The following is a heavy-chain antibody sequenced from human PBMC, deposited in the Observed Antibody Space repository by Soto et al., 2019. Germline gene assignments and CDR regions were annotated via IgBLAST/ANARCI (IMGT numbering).Heavy chain of an antibody. Sequence: ASVKVSCKASGYTFTSYDINWVRQATGQGLEWMGWMNPNSGNTGYAQKFQGRVTMTRNTSISTAYMELSSLRSEDTAVYYCASGDYDFWSGPNYYYYGMDVWGQGPKVTVYS. CDR1: GYTFTSYD. CDR2: MNPNSGNT. D-gene: IGHD3-3*01. J-gene: IGHJ6*02. CDR3: ASGDYDFWSGPNYYYYGMDV. V-gene: IGHV1-8*01.